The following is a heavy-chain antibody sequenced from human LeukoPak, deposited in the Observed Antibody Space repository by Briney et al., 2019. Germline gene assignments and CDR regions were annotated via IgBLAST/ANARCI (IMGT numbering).Heavy chain of an antibody. CDR1: GFTFSSYW. D-gene: IGHD6-13*01. CDR2: INSGGSNT. CDR3: SAGTSDYFDY. J-gene: IGHJ4*02. V-gene: IGHV3-74*01. Sequence: GGSLRLSCAASGFTFSSYWMHWVRQAPGKGLVWVSRINSGGSNTHCADSVKGRFTISRDNAKSTLYLQMNSLRAEDTAVYYCSAGTSDYFDYWGQGTLVTVSS.